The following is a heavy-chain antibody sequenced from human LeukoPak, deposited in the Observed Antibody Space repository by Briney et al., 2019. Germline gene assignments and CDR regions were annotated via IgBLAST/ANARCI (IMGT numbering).Heavy chain of an antibody. CDR1: GDSISSYY. CDR3: ARGRAWYMGY. Sequence: PSETLSLTCTVSGDSISSYYWSWIRQPPGKGLEWIGYIYYSGSTNYNPSLKSRVTISVDTSKNQFSLKLSSVTAADTAVYYCARGRAWYMGYWGQGTLVTVSS. V-gene: IGHV4-59*01. CDR2: IYYSGST. D-gene: IGHD6-19*01. J-gene: IGHJ4*02.